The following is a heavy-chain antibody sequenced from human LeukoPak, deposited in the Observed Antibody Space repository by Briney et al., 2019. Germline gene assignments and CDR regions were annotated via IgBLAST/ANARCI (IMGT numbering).Heavy chain of an antibody. Sequence: GASVKVSCKASGGTFSSYAISWVRQAPGQGLEWMGGIIPIFGTANYAQKFQGRVTITTDESTSTAYMELSSLRSEDTAVYYCARDSSGWYGGQGCWGQGTLVTVSS. V-gene: IGHV1-69*05. J-gene: IGHJ4*02. CDR2: IIPIFGTA. CDR3: ARDSSGWYGGQGC. D-gene: IGHD6-19*01. CDR1: GGTFSSYA.